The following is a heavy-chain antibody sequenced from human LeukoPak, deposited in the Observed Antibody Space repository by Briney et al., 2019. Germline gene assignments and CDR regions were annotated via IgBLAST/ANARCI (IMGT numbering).Heavy chain of an antibody. Sequence: SETLSLTCTVSGGSISSYYWSWIRQPPAKGLEWIAYLFYSGSTDYNPSLESRVTISVDTSKNQFSLKLRSVTAADTAVYYCATVAVIRGVTYFDYWGQGTLVTVSS. V-gene: IGHV4-59*01. CDR1: GGSISSYY. J-gene: IGHJ4*02. CDR3: ATVAVIRGVTYFDY. D-gene: IGHD3-10*01. CDR2: LFYSGST.